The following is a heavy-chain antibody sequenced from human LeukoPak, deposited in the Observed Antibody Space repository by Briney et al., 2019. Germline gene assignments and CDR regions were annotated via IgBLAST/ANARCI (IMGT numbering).Heavy chain of an antibody. D-gene: IGHD3-22*01. Sequence: PGGSLRLSCAVSGFTFSDYYMSWIRQAPGQGLEWVSYISSSGSTIYYADSVKGRFTISRDNAKNSLYLQMNSLRAEDTAVYYCASRYYYDMGMDVWGQGTTVTVSS. CDR2: ISSSGSTI. J-gene: IGHJ6*02. CDR1: GFTFSDYY. CDR3: ASRYYYDMGMDV. V-gene: IGHV3-11*01.